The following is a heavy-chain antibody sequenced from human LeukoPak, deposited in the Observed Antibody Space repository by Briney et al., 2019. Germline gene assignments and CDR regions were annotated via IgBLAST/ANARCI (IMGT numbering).Heavy chain of an antibody. CDR1: GFTFSSYS. V-gene: IGHV3-48*01. D-gene: IGHD6-13*01. CDR3: ARMGIAAAGDDAFDI. Sequence: GGSLRLSCAASGFTFSSYSMNWVRQAPGKGLEWVSYISSSSSTIYYADSVKGRFTISRDNAKNSLYLQMNSLIAEGTAVYYCARMGIAAAGDDAFDIWGQGTMVTVSS. CDR2: ISSSSSTI. J-gene: IGHJ3*02.